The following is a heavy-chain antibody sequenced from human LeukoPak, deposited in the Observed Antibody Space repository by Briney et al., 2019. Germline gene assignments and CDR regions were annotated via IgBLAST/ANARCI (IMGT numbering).Heavy chain of an antibody. D-gene: IGHD3-3*02. CDR1: GFTVSSTY. CDR2: IYSDGST. CDR3: ARDSSSFPNYFDY. Sequence: GGSLRLSCAASGFTVSSTYMSWVRQAPGKGLEWVSLIYSDGSTFYADSVKGRFTISRHNSKNTLYLQMSSLRPEDTTVYYCARDSSSFPNYFDYWGQGTGVSVSS. J-gene: IGHJ4*02. V-gene: IGHV3-53*01.